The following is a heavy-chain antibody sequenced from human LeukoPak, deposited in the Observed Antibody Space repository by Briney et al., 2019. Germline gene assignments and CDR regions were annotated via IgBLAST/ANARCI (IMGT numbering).Heavy chain of an antibody. CDR3: ARVGPEPYYDFWSGYPITLDY. Sequence: SETLSLTCTVSGGSISSYYWSWIRQPPGKGLEWIGYIYYSGSTNYNPSLKSRVTISVDTSKNQFSLKLSSVTAADTAVYYCARVGPEPYYDFWSGYPITLDYWGQGTLVTVSS. J-gene: IGHJ4*02. V-gene: IGHV4-59*01. CDR2: IYYSGST. D-gene: IGHD3-3*01. CDR1: GGSISSYY.